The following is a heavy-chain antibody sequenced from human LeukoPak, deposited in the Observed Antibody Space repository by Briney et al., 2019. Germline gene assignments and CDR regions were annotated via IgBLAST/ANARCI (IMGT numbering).Heavy chain of an antibody. CDR1: GFTVSSYS. CDR2: ISSSSSYM. CDR3: ARARGPYYFDY. Sequence: KPGWSLRLSCAASGFTVSSYSMNWVRQAPGKGLEWVSSISSSSSYMYYADSVKGRFTISRDNAKNSLYLQMNSLRAEDTAVYYCARARGPYYFDYWGQGTLVTVSS. J-gene: IGHJ4*02. V-gene: IGHV3-21*01.